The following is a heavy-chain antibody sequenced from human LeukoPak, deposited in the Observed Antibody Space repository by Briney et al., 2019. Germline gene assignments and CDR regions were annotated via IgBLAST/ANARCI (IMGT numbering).Heavy chain of an antibody. CDR2: ISGSGRTT. D-gene: IGHD3-22*01. CDR3: ARSDYYEGVKIDY. V-gene: IGHV3-23*01. Sequence: PGGSLRLSCAASGFTFSSYAMSWVRQAPGKGLECVSVISGSGRTTDYADSVKGRFTISRDNSKDTLYLQMNSLRDEDTAVYYCARSDYYEGVKIDYWGQGTLVTVSS. CDR1: GFTFSSYA. J-gene: IGHJ4*02.